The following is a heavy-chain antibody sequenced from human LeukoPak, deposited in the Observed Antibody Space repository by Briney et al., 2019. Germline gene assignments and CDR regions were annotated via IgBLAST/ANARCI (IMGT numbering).Heavy chain of an antibody. J-gene: IGHJ5*02. CDR1: GYTFSSYG. CDR2: ISAYNGNT. CDR3: ARVRIAVAEGNWFDP. Sequence: ASVKVSCKASGYTFSSYGISWVRQAPGQGLEWMGWISAYNGNTKYVQEFQDRVTMTTDTSTSTAYMELRSLRSDDTAVYYCARVRIAVAEGNWFDPWGQGTLVTVSS. V-gene: IGHV1-18*01. D-gene: IGHD6-19*01.